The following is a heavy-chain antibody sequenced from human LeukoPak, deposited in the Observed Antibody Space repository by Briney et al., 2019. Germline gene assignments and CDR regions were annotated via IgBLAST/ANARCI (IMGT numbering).Heavy chain of an antibody. CDR2: IYYSGIT. V-gene: IGHV4-59*01. J-gene: IGHJ1*01. CDR1: GGSISSYY. D-gene: IGHD2-15*01. Sequence: PSETLSLTCTVSGGSISSYYWSWIRQPPGKGLEWIGYIYYSGITDYNPSLRSRGTISVDTSKNQFSLKLSSVTAADTAVYYCAREDYCGGGSCYSGYFQHWGQGTLVTVSS. CDR3: AREDYCGGGSCYSGYFQH.